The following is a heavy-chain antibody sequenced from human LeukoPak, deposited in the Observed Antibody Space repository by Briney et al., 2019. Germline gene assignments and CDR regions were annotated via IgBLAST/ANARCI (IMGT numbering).Heavy chain of an antibody. CDR2: IYYSGSV. V-gene: IGHV4-39*01. D-gene: IGHD6-13*01. Sequence: SETLSLTCTVSGGSISSSSYHWGWIRQPPGKGLEWFGSIYYSGSVFYNPSLKSRITISVDTSKNQFSLKLTSVTATDTAVYYCARQEWSSSWFQNGMDVWGQGTTVTVSS. CDR1: GGSISSSSYH. J-gene: IGHJ6*02. CDR3: ARQEWSSSWFQNGMDV.